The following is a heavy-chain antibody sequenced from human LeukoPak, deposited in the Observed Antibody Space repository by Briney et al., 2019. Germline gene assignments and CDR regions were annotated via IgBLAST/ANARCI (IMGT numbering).Heavy chain of an antibody. D-gene: IGHD2-2*03. J-gene: IGHJ5*02. CDR3: ARVGYCSSTSCS. Sequence: PGGPLRLSCAPSGFPFSSYSMNWVRKPPGRGLEGFSSISSSSSYIYYADSVRSRFTLSRDNAKNSLYLQMNSLRAEDTAVYYCARVGYCSSTSCSWGQGTLVTVSS. V-gene: IGHV3-21*01. CDR1: GFPFSSYS. CDR2: ISSSSSYI.